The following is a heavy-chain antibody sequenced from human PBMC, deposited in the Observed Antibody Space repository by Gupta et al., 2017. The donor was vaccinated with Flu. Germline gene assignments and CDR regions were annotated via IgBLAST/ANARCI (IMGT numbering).Heavy chain of an antibody. J-gene: IGHJ5*02. CDR2: INPSGGST. D-gene: IGHD6-13*01. CDR3: ARQRGGYNWFDP. CDR1: GYTFTSYY. V-gene: IGHV1-46*01. Sequence: QVQLVQSGAEVKKPGASVQVSCKASGYTFTSYYMHWVRQAPGQGLEWMGRINPSGGSTSYAQKFQGRVTMTRETSTSTVYMELSSLRSEDTAVYYWARQRGGYNWFDPWGQGTLVTVAS.